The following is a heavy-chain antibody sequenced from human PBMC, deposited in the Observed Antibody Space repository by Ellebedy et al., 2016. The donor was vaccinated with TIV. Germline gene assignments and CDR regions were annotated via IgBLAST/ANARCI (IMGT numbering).Heavy chain of an antibody. J-gene: IGHJ4*02. CDR2: IKQDGSEK. CDR1: GFTFSTYW. D-gene: IGHD6-19*01. CDR3: ARDNYKVSVAGSN. V-gene: IGHV3-7*01. Sequence: PGGSLRLSCAASGFTFSTYWMTWVRQAPGKGLEWVAHIKQDGSEKYSVDSVKGRFTISKDNAKNSLYLKMNSLRAEDKDVYYGARDNYKVSVAGSNWGQGTLVTVSS.